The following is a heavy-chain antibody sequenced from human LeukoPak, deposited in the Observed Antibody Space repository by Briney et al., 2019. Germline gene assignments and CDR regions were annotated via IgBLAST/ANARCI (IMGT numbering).Heavy chain of an antibody. CDR3: ARRKGYYDKSGYYYPGAFDI. V-gene: IGHV4-59*01. CDR1: GGSISSYY. J-gene: IGHJ3*02. CDR2: VYYSGST. D-gene: IGHD3-22*01. Sequence: SETLSLTCTVSGGSISSYYWSWIRQPAGKGLEWIGYVYYSGSTNYNSSLKSRVTISVDTSKNQFALKLSSVSAADTAVYYCARRKGYYDKSGYYYPGAFDIWGQGAMVTVSS.